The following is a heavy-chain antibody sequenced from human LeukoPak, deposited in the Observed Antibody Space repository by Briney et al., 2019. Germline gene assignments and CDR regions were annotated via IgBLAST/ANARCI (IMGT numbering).Heavy chain of an antibody. D-gene: IGHD3-3*01. CDR3: ARDRAFGFLEWLFDY. Sequence: ASVKVSCKVCGYTLTELSMHLVRQAPGQGLEWMGWINPNSGGTNYAQKFQGRVTMTRDTSISTAYMELSRLRSDDTAVYYCARDRAFGFLEWLFDYWGQGTLVTVSS. J-gene: IGHJ4*02. CDR2: INPNSGGT. V-gene: IGHV1-2*02. CDR1: GYTLTELS.